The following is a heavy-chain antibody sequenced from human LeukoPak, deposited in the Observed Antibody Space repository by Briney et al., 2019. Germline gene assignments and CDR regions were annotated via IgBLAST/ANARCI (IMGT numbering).Heavy chain of an antibody. CDR3: ARDHSAAGPFFSY. V-gene: IGHV3-21*01. CDR1: GFTFSSYE. J-gene: IGHJ4*02. CDR2: ISSSSSYI. D-gene: IGHD6-13*01. Sequence: GGSLRLSCAASGFTFSSYEMNWVRQAPGKGLEWVSSISSSSSYIYYADSVKGRFTISRDNAKNSLYLQMNSLRAEDTAVYYCARDHSAAGPFFSYWGQGTLVTVSS.